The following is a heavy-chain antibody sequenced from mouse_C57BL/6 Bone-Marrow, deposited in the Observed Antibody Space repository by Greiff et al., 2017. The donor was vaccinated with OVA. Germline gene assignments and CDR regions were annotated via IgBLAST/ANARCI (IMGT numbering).Heavy chain of an antibody. CDR3: ARWDTTVEPPT. V-gene: IGHV1-19*01. J-gene: IGHJ3*01. CDR2: INPYNGGT. Sequence: EVQLQQSGPVLVKPGASVKMSCKASGYTFTDYYMNWVKQSHGKSLEWIGVINPYNGGTSYNQKFKGKATLTVDKSSSTAYMELNSLTSEDSAVYYCARWDTTVEPPTWGQGTLVTVSA. D-gene: IGHD1-1*01. CDR1: GYTFTDYY.